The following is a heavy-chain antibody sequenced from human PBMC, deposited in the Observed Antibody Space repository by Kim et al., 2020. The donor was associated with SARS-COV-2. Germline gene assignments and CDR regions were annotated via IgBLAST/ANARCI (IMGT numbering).Heavy chain of an antibody. Sequence: SETLSLTCTVSGDSISSDYWSWIRQPPGKGLEWIGYIYYSGSTKYNPSLKSRVTISVDTSKNQFSLRLSSVTAADTAVYYCARDRDNGNNWFDPWGQGTLVTVSS. V-gene: IGHV4-59*01. J-gene: IGHJ5*02. CDR2: IYYSGST. CDR3: ARDRDNGNNWFDP. CDR1: GDSISSDY. D-gene: IGHD1-1*01.